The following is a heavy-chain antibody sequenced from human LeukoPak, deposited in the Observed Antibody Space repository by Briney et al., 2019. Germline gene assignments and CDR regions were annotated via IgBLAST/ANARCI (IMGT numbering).Heavy chain of an antibody. D-gene: IGHD3-9*01. Sequence: ASVKVSCKASGGTFSNYAISWVRQAPGQGLEWMGGIIPIFDTANYAQKFQGRVTITADTSTSTAYMELSSLTSEDTAVYYCARRIPGILTGYRNWFDPWGQGTLVTVSS. V-gene: IGHV1-69*06. J-gene: IGHJ5*02. CDR1: GGTFSNYA. CDR2: IIPIFDTA. CDR3: ARRIPGILTGYRNWFDP.